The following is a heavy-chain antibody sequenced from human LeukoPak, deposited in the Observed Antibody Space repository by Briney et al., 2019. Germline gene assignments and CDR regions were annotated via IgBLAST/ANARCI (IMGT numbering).Heavy chain of an antibody. V-gene: IGHV3-48*03. CDR2: ISSSGSTI. D-gene: IGHD4-17*01. CDR3: ARDPDYGDYGFDY. CDR1: GFTFSSYE. Sequence: GGSLRLSCAASGFTFSSYEMNWVRQAPGKGLEGLSYISSSGSTIYYADSVKGRFTISRDNAKNSLYLEMNSLRAEDTAVYYCARDPDYGDYGFDYWGQGTLVTVAS. J-gene: IGHJ4*02.